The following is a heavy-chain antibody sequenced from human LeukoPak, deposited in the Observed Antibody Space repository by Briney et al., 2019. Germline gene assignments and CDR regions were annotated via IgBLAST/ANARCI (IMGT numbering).Heavy chain of an antibody. CDR2: IYYSGTT. D-gene: IGHD3-22*01. CDR1: GGSISTTSYF. Sequence: PSETLSLTCTVSGGSISTTSYFWAWIRQPPGGGLEWIASIYYSGTTYYKSSLKSRVTISIERSKNQFSLKLSSVTAADTAVYYCERSGDSSGYYLSSVDYWGQGTLVTVSS. CDR3: ERSGDSSGYYLSSVDY. J-gene: IGHJ4*02. V-gene: IGHV4-39*07.